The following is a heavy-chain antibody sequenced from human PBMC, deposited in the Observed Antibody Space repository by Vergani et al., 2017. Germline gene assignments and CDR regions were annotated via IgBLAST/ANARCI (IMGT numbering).Heavy chain of an antibody. J-gene: IGHJ6*03. CDR3: AKGARDLASYYMDV. V-gene: IGHV3-7*01. D-gene: IGHD3-3*02. CDR1: GFTFSSYW. CDR2: IKQDGSEK. Sequence: EVQLVESGGGLVQPGGSLRLSCAASGFTFSSYWMSWVRQAPGKGLEWVANIKQDGSEKYYVDSVKGRFTISRDNAKNSLYLQMNSLRAEDTAVYYCAKGARDLASYYMDVWGKGTTVTVSS.